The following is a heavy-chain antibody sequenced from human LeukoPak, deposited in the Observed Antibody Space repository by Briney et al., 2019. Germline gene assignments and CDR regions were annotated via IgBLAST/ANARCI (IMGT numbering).Heavy chain of an antibody. D-gene: IGHD2-2*02. J-gene: IGHJ6*02. CDR2: IIPIFGTA. CDR3: ARELHCSSTSCYNSYYYGMDV. Sequence: SVNVSCKASGGTFSSYAISWVRQAPGQGLEWMGGIIPIFGTANYAQKFQGRVTITADESTSTAYMELSSLRSEDTAVYYCARELHCSSTSCYNSYYYGMDVWGQGTTVTVSS. CDR1: GGTFSSYA. V-gene: IGHV1-69*01.